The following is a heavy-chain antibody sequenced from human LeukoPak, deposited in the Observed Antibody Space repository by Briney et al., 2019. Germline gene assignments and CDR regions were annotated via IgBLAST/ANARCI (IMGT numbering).Heavy chain of an antibody. Sequence: EASVKVSCKASGYTLTGYYIHWVRQAPGQGLEWMGGIIPIFGTANYAQKFQGRVTITADESTSTAYMGLSSLRSEDTAVYYCARSIIISYYGSGRGYFDYWGQGTLVTVSS. CDR1: GYTLTGYY. CDR2: IIPIFGTA. CDR3: ARSIIISYYGSGRGYFDY. D-gene: IGHD3-10*01. J-gene: IGHJ4*02. V-gene: IGHV1-69*13.